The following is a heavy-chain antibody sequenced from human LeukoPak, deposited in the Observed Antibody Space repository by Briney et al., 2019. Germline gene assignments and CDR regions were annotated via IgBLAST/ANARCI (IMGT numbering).Heavy chain of an antibody. CDR1: GGSISSGSYY. Sequence: SETLSLTCTVSGGSISSGSYYWSWIRQPAGKGLEWIGRIYTSGSTNYNPSLKSRVTISVDTSKNQFSLKLSSVTAADTAVYYCARTKGAVAGPPDILDYWGQGTLVTVSS. J-gene: IGHJ4*02. CDR2: IYTSGST. V-gene: IGHV4-61*02. D-gene: IGHD6-19*01. CDR3: ARTKGAVAGPPDILDY.